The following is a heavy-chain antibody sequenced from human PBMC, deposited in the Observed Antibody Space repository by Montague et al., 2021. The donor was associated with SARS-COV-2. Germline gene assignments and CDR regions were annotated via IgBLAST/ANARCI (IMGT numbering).Heavy chain of an antibody. CDR3: ARDRPSVATTFYYYYYGMDV. D-gene: IGHD5-12*01. CDR2: IYTSGST. V-gene: IGHV4-61*02. J-gene: IGHJ6*02. CDR1: GGSISSGSYY. Sequence: TLSLTCTVSGGSISSGSYYWSWIRQPAEKGLEWIGRIYTSGSTNYNPSLKSRVTISVDTSKNQFSLKLSSVTAADTAVYYCARDRPSVATTFYYYYYGMDVWGQGTTVTVSS.